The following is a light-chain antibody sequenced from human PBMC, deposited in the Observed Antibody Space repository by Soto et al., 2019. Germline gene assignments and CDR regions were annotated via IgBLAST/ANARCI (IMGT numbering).Light chain of an antibody. J-gene: IGLJ1*01. Sequence: QSVLTEPRSGSDTPGHGVTIYCSGSTSNIGSNYVYWYQQLPGTAPKLLIYRNNQRPSGVPDRFSGSKSGTSASLAISGLRSDDEADYFCATWDDSLNGFYVFGTGTKVTVL. CDR1: TSNIGSNY. CDR2: RNN. V-gene: IGLV1-47*01. CDR3: ATWDDSLNGFYV.